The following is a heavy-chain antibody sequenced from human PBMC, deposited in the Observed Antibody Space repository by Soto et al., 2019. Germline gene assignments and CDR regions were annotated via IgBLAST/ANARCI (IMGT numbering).Heavy chain of an antibody. J-gene: IGHJ6*02. V-gene: IGHV4-39*01. CDR1: GGSISGSSYY. CDR3: ARHGYSSGWFYYYYGMDV. D-gene: IGHD6-19*01. CDR2: IYYSGST. Sequence: SETLSLTCTVSGGSISGSSYYWGWIRQPPGKGLEWIGSIYYSGSTYYNPSLKSRVTISVDTSKNQFSLKLSSVTAADTAVYYCARHGYSSGWFYYYYGMDVWGQGTTVTVSS.